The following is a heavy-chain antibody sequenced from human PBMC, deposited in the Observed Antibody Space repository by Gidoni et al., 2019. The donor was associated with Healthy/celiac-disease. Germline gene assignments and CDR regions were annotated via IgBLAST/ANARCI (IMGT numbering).Heavy chain of an antibody. CDR3: ASEDGAGTGVFDY. Sequence: QVQLVQSGAAVTKPGSSVKVSCKASGGTFSSYAISWVRQAPGQGLEWMGGIIPIFGTANYSQKFQGRVTITADESTSTAYMELSSLRSEDTAVYYCASEDGAGTGVFDYWGQGTLVTVSS. V-gene: IGHV1-69*01. J-gene: IGHJ4*02. D-gene: IGHD6-19*01. CDR1: GGTFSSYA. CDR2: IIPIFGTA.